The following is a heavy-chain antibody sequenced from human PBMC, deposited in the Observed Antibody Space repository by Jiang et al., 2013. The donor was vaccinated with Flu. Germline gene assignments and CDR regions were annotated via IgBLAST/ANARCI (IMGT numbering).Heavy chain of an antibody. CDR3: ARDPLYDILTGYPFDY. Sequence: TSYAQKFQGRVTMTRDTSTSTVYMELSSLRSEDTAVYYCARDPLYDILTGYPFDYWGQGTLVTVSS. CDR2: T. D-gene: IGHD3-9*01. J-gene: IGHJ4*02. V-gene: IGHV1-46*03.